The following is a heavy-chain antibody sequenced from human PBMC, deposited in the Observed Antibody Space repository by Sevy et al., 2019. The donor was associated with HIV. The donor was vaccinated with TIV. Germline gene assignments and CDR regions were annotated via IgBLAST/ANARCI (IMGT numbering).Heavy chain of an antibody. Sequence: SETLSLTCTVSGGSISSYYWSWIRQPPGKGLEWIGYIYYSGSTNYNPSLKSRVTISVDTSKNQFSLKLSSVTAADTAVYYCARGRRDGYNYLGTGSTFFDYWGQGTLVTVSS. CDR1: GGSISSYY. D-gene: IGHD5-12*01. CDR3: ARGRRDGYNYLGTGSTFFDY. CDR2: IYYSGST. J-gene: IGHJ4*02. V-gene: IGHV4-59*01.